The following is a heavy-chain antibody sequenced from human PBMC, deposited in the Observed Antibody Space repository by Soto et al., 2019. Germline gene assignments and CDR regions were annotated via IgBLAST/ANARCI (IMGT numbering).Heavy chain of an antibody. CDR2: ISTYNGDT. CDR3: ARAGAAPYSYYGMDV. Sequence: QVQLVQSGAEVRKPGASVKVSCKASGYTFTSSGISWLRQAPGQGLEWMGWISTYNGDTNDAPKFQDRVTMTIDRSTSTAYMERRSLRSDDAAVYYCARAGAAPYSYYGMDVWGQGTRVTVSS. J-gene: IGHJ6*02. V-gene: IGHV1-18*01. D-gene: IGHD2-15*01. CDR1: GYTFTSSG.